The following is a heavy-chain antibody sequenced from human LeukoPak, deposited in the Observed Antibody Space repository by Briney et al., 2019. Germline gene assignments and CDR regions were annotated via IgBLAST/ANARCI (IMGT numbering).Heavy chain of an antibody. D-gene: IGHD3-16*01. CDR3: ARASVLLSADY. CDR1: RYTFTRYT. J-gene: IGHJ4*02. Sequence: ASVKVSCKASRYTFTRYTMNWVRQAPGQGRDAMGLINTNTWNPTYARGFTGRFVFSLYTSVSTAYLQISSLKAEDTAVYYCARASVLLSADYWGQGTLVTVSS. V-gene: IGHV7-4-1*02. CDR2: INTNTWNP.